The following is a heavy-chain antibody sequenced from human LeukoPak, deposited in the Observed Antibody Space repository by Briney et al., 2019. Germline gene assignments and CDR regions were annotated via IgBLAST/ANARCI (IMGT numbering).Heavy chain of an antibody. CDR1: GGSFSGYY. J-gene: IGHJ5*02. D-gene: IGHD3-10*01. CDR3: ARGFGWFDP. V-gene: IGHV4-34*01. CDR2: INHSGST. Sequence: SETLSLTCAVYGGSFSGYYWSWIRQPPGKGLEWIGEINHSGSTNYNPSLKSRVTISVDTSKNQFSLKLSSVTAADTAVYYCARGFGWFDPWGQGTLVTVAS.